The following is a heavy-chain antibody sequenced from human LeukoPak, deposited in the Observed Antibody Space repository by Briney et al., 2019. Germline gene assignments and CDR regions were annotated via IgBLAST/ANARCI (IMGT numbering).Heavy chain of an antibody. Sequence: RASVKVSCKASGYTFTSYDINWVRQATGQGLEWMGWMNPNSGNTGYAQKFQGRGTMTRNTSISTAYMELSSLRSEDTAVYYCAGVEGMGDYYYMDVWGKGTTVTISS. CDR1: GYTFTSYD. V-gene: IGHV1-8*01. J-gene: IGHJ6*03. D-gene: IGHD3-16*01. CDR2: MNPNSGNT. CDR3: AGVEGMGDYYYMDV.